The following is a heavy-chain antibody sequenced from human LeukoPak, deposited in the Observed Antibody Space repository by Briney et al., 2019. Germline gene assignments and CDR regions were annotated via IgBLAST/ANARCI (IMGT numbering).Heavy chain of an antibody. CDR3: ARTKGGKYCSGGSCYVGGYAFDI. Sequence: SETLSLTCTVSGGSISSYYWSWIRQPPGKGLEWIGYICYSRRPTVKLSLKSRVTSSEYTSKNQYSLKLSSVTAADTAVYYCARTKGGKYCSGGSCYVGGYAFDIWGQGPMVTVS. J-gene: IGHJ3*02. CDR2: ICYSRRP. V-gene: IGHV4-59*01. D-gene: IGHD2-15*01. CDR1: GGSISSYY.